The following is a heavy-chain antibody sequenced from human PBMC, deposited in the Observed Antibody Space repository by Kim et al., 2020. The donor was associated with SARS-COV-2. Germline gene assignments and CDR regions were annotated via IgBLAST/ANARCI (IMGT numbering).Heavy chain of an antibody. Sequence: GGSLRLSCAASGFTFDDYAMHWVRQAPGKGLEWVSGISWNSGSIGYADSVKGRFTISRDNAKNSLYLQMNSLRAEDTALYYCALGATVPGLEYWGQGTLVTVSS. J-gene: IGHJ4*02. CDR3: ALGATVPGLEY. V-gene: IGHV3-9*01. D-gene: IGHD3-16*01. CDR2: ISWNSGSI. CDR1: GFTFDDYA.